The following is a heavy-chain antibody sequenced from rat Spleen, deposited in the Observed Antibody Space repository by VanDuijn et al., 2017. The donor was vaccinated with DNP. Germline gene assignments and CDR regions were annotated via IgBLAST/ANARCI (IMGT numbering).Heavy chain of an antibody. CDR3: ATRNSGYGGYFDY. CDR2: VSYDGDNT. CDR1: GFTFSDYY. D-gene: IGHD4-3*01. Sequence: EVQLVESGGGLVQPGRSLKLSCAASGFTFSDYYMAWVRQAPTKGLEWVASVSYDGDNTYYRNSVKGRFTISRENAKSSLSLQMDSLRSEETATYYCATRNSGYGGYFDYWGQGVMVTVSS. V-gene: IGHV5-20*01. J-gene: IGHJ2*01.